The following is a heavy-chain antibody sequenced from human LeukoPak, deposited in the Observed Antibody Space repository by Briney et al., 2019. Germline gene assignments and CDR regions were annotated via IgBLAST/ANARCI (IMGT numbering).Heavy chain of an antibody. Sequence: GGSLRLSCAASGFTFSSYAMSWVRQAPGKGLEWVSAISGSGGSTYYADSVKGRFTITRDNSKNTLYLQMNGLRAEDTAVYYCAKDPHKRLTQYYDFWSGFAYYFDYWGQGTLVTVSS. J-gene: IGHJ4*02. D-gene: IGHD3-3*01. CDR3: AKDPHKRLTQYYDFWSGFAYYFDY. CDR2: ISGSGGST. CDR1: GFTFSSYA. V-gene: IGHV3-23*01.